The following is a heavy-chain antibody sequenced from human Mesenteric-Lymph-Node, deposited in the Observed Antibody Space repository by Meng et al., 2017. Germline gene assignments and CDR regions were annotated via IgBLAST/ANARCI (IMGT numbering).Heavy chain of an antibody. CDR1: GYTFTAYY. Sequence: QVQLVQSGADVKKPGASVKVSCKASGYTFTAYYIHWVRQAPGHGLEWMGRINPNSGGTNFAQKFQGRVIMTRDTSISTAYMELSSLGFDDTAVYYCAKALGWGSSPDYWGHGILVTVSS. J-gene: IGHJ4*01. CDR2: INPNSGGT. D-gene: IGHD2-21*01. CDR3: AKALGWGSSPDY. V-gene: IGHV1-2*06.